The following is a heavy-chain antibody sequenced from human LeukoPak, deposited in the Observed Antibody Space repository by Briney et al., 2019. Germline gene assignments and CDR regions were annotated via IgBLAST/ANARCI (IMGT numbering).Heavy chain of an antibody. D-gene: IGHD2-21*01. CDR3: VRESIRGTRDFDY. V-gene: IGHV3-21*01. J-gene: IGHJ4*02. Sequence: GGSLRLSCAASGFTFSSSAMNWVRQAPGKGLEWVSSINNVASHIYYAHSVKGRFTISRDNAKNSLYLQMNSLRAEDTAMYYCVRESIRGTRDFDYWGQGTLVTVSS. CDR2: INNVASHI. CDR1: GFTFSSSA.